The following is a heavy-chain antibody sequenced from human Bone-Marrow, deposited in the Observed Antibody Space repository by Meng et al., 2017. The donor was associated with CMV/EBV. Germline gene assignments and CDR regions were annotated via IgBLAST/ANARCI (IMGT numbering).Heavy chain of an antibody. CDR1: GDTFNKYV. D-gene: IGHD3-3*02. Sequence: SVKVSGKASGDTFNKYVTSWVRQAPGQGLEWMGGIIPMRSLTNYAQKFQGRVTIIADTSTATVYMELSSLRSEDTAMYYCVASEEFYHFRSGWEWYYHYGMDVWGPGTTVTVSS. J-gene: IGHJ6*02. CDR2: IIPMRSLT. V-gene: IGHV1-69*10. CDR3: VASEEFYHFRSGWEWYYHYGMDV.